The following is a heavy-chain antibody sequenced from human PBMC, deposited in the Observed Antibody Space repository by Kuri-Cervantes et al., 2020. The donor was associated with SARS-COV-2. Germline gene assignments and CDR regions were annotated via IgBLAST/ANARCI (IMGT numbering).Heavy chain of an antibody. CDR3: ARDQGGYYGSGSFDY. Sequence: GESLKISCAASGFTVSSNYMSWVRQAPGKGLEWVSSISSSSSYIYYADSVKGRFTISRGNAKNSLYLQMNSLRAEDTAVYYCARDQGGYYGSGSFDYWGQGTLVTVSS. V-gene: IGHV3-21*01. CDR2: ISSSSSYI. J-gene: IGHJ4*02. CDR1: GFTVSSNY. D-gene: IGHD3-10*01.